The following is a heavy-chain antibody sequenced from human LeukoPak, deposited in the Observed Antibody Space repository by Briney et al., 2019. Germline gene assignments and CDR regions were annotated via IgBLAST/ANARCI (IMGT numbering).Heavy chain of an antibody. Sequence: GGSLRLSCTASGFTVRINYMSGVREAPGKGREGGSVTYSWGNTDYAHSVKARFTISRDDSKNTVYLQRNSLRADDTAVYYCATEGRDQRYFDYWGQGPLVTVSS. V-gene: IGHV3-66*01. CDR3: ATEGRDQRYFDY. CDR2: TYSWGNT. J-gene: IGHJ4*02. D-gene: IGHD2-21*02. CDR1: GFTVRINY.